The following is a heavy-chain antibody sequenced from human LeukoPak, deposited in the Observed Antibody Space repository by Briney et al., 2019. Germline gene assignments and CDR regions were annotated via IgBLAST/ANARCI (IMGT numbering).Heavy chain of an antibody. CDR2: ISYDGSNK. J-gene: IGHJ4*02. D-gene: IGHD3-22*01. CDR3: AREDSSGYSETFDY. V-gene: IGHV3-30*04. CDR1: GFTFSSYA. Sequence: GRSLRLSCAASGFTFSSYAMHWVRQAPGKGLEWVAVISYDGSNKYYADSVKGRFTISRDNSKNTLYLQMNSLRAEDTAVYYCAREDSSGYSETFDYWGQGTLATVSS.